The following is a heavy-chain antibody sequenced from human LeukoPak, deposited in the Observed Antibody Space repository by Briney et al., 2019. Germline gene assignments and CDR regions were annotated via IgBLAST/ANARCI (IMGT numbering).Heavy chain of an antibody. J-gene: IGHJ4*02. CDR2: IYYSATT. CDR3: ARQTAKNVDTARFDS. D-gene: IGHD5-18*01. V-gene: IGHV4-59*08. Sequence: YIYYSATTNYSPSLNSRVNISLDTAKNQFSLRLSSVTAADTAVYYCARQTAKNVDTARFDSWGQGTLVTVSS.